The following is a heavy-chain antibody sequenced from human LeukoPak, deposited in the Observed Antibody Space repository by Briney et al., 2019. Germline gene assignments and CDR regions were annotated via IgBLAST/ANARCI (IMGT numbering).Heavy chain of an antibody. Sequence: EASVKVSCKASGYTFTSYGISWVRQAPGQGLEWMGWISAYNGSTNYAQKLQGRVTMTTDTSASTAYMELRSLRSDDTAVYYCARPYHGYSSSWYVDYFDYWGQGTLVTVSS. CDR3: ARPYHGYSSSWYVDYFDY. V-gene: IGHV1-18*01. D-gene: IGHD6-13*01. CDR2: ISAYNGST. J-gene: IGHJ4*02. CDR1: GYTFTSYG.